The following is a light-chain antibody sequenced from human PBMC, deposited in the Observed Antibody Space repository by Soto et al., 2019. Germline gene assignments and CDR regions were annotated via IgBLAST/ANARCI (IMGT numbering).Light chain of an antibody. CDR2: GTS. V-gene: IGKV3-20*01. J-gene: IGKJ2*01. CDR1: LRLSTNY. CDR3: QQYGSSPPRYA. Sequence: EIVLTQSPGTLSLSPGERATLSCRASLRLSTNYLAWYQQKPGQAPRLLIYGTSSRATGIPDRFSGSGSVTDFTLTISRLEPEDFAVYYCQQYGSSPPRYAFGQGTKLESK.